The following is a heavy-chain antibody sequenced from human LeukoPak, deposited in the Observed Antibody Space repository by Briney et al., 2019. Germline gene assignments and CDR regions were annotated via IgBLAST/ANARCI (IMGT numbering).Heavy chain of an antibody. J-gene: IGHJ4*02. Sequence: PSETLSLTCTVSGGSISSYYWSWIRQPPGKGLEWIRYIYYSGSTNYNPSLKSRVTISVDTSKNQFSLKLSSVTAADTAVYYCARSLGRYGDYGSWVFDYWGQGTLVTVSS. CDR3: ARSLGRYGDYGSWVFDY. D-gene: IGHD4-17*01. CDR1: GGSISSYY. CDR2: IYYSGST. V-gene: IGHV4-59*01.